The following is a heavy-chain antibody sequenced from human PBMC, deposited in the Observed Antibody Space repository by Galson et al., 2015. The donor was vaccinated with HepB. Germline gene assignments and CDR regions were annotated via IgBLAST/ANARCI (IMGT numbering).Heavy chain of an antibody. Sequence: SVKVSCKASGYIFSDYAMNWVRQAPGQGLEWMGWINTDTGNLTYAQGFTGRFVFSLDTSVSTAYLQISGLKAEDTAVYYCARTPYFDSGTYYNAWFDPWGQGTRVTVSS. J-gene: IGHJ5*02. CDR3: ARTPYFDSGTYYNAWFDP. D-gene: IGHD3-10*01. CDR1: GYIFSDYA. V-gene: IGHV7-4-1*02. CDR2: INTDTGNL.